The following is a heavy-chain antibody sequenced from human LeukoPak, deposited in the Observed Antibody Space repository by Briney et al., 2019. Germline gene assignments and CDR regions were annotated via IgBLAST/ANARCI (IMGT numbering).Heavy chain of an antibody. CDR3: ARASSHSLRIPGY. J-gene: IGHJ4*02. Sequence: GGSRRLPCAASGYTFSDYYMSWIRQAPGKGLEWVTYISSSGSYTNYADSAKGRFTISRDNAKNSLYLQMNSLRAEDTAVYYCARASSHSLRIPGYWGQGTLVTVSS. V-gene: IGHV3-11*05. CDR1: GYTFSDYY. D-gene: IGHD2-2*01. CDR2: ISSSGSYT.